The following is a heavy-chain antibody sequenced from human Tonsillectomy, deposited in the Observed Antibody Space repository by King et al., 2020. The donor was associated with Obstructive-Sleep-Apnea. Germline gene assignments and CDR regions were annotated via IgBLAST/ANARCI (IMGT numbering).Heavy chain of an antibody. CDR3: AKLRGVGASWFGP. D-gene: IGHD1-26*01. CDR2: FYTSGST. V-gene: IGHV4-4*07. Sequence: MQLQESGPGLVKPSETLSLTCSVSGGSISSYFWSWIRQPAGKGLEWIGHFYTSGSTNSNPSLKSRVTMSVDTSRNQFSLKLSSVTAADTALYFCAKLRGVGASWFGPWGQGTLVTVSS. CDR1: GGSISSYF. J-gene: IGHJ5*02.